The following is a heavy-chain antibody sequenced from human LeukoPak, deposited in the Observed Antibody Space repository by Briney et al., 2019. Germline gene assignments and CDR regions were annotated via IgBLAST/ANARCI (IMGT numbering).Heavy chain of an antibody. V-gene: IGHV1-2*06. D-gene: IGHD1-26*01. CDR3: ARDGGSFSYNMDV. J-gene: IGHJ6*02. CDR2: INPNSGDT. Sequence: ASVKVSCTASGYSLTVYHMHWVRQAPGQGLEWMGRINPNSGDTNYAQKFQGRVTMTSDTSTSTVYMELSSLRSEDTAMYFCARDGGSFSYNMDVWGQGTTVTVSS. CDR1: GYSLTVYH.